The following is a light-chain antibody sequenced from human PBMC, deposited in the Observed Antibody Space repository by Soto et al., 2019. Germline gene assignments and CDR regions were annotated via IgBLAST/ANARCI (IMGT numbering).Light chain of an antibody. Sequence: ERVMTQSPATLSVSPGEGATLSCRASQSVSSNLAWYQQKPGQGPRLLIYGATTRATGVPARFSGSGSGTEFTRTISSLQSEDFAVYYCQQYNNWPPITFGQGTRLEIK. CDR3: QQYNNWPPIT. V-gene: IGKV3-15*01. J-gene: IGKJ5*01. CDR2: GAT. CDR1: QSVSSN.